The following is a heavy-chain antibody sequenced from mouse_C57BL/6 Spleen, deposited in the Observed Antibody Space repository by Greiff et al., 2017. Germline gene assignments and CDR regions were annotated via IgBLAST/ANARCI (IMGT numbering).Heavy chain of an antibody. D-gene: IGHD2-4*01. J-gene: IGHJ2*01. CDR1: GYTFTDYY. V-gene: IGHV1-26*01. CDR2: INPNNGGT. Sequence: VQLQQSGPELVKPGASVKISCKASGYTFTDYYMNWVKQSHGKSLEWIGDINPNNGGTRYNQKFKGMAILTVDKSSSTAYMVLRSLTSEDAAVYYCARIKYDYDGYYFDYWGQGTTLTVSS. CDR3: ARIKYDYDGYYFDY.